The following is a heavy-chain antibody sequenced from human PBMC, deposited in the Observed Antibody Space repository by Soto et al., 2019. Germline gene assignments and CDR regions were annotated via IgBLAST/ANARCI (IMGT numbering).Heavy chain of an antibody. J-gene: IGHJ4*02. CDR3: PKDNTKWETALGVVGYFDY. CDR1: GFTFSSYA. CDR2: ISGSGGST. Sequence: GGSLRLSCAASGFTFSSYAMSWVRQAPGKGLEWVSAISGSGGSTYYADSVKGRFTISRENSKNTLYLEMNSLRAENTAVYYCPKDNTKWETALGVVGYFDYWGQGPLVTVSS. D-gene: IGHD5-18*01. V-gene: IGHV3-23*01.